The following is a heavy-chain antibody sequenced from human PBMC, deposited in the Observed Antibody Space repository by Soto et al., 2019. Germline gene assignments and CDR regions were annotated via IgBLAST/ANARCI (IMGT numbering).Heavy chain of an antibody. J-gene: IGHJ3*02. D-gene: IGHD3-3*01. V-gene: IGHV3-23*01. Sequence: QPWWSLRLSCAASVFTFSSYAMSWFRQAPGKGLEWVSAISGSGGSTYYADSVKGRFTISRDNSKNTLYLQMNSLRAEDTAVYYCAVYDFWSGYYTIDAFDIWGQGTMVTVSS. CDR1: VFTFSSYA. CDR3: AVYDFWSGYYTIDAFDI. CDR2: ISGSGGST.